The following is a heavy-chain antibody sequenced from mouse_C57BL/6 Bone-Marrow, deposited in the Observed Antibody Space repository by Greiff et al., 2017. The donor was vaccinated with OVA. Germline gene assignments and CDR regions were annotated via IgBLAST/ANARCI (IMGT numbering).Heavy chain of an antibody. D-gene: IGHD2-1*01. Sequence: QVQLKESGAELARPGASVKLSCKASGYTFTSYGISWVKQRTGQGLEWIGEIYPRSGNTYYNEKFKGKATLTADKSSSTAYMELRSLTSEDSAVYFCAREGLYYGPVDYWGQGTTLTVSS. CDR1: GYTFTSYG. CDR3: AREGLYYGPVDY. J-gene: IGHJ2*01. CDR2: IYPRSGNT. V-gene: IGHV1-81*01.